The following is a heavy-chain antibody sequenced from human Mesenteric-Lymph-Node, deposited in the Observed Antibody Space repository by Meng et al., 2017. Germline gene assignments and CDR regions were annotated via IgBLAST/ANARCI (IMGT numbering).Heavy chain of an antibody. CDR3: ARDRVLLWFGGVKDAFDI. CDR1: GGSISSSNW. CDR2: IYHSGST. V-gene: IGHV4-4*02. Sequence: GSLRLSCAVSGGSISSSNWWSWVRQPPGKGLEWMGEIYHSGSTNYNPSLKSRVTISVDKSKNQFSLKLSSVTAADTAVYYCARDRVLLWFGGVKDAFDICGQGTMVTVSS. J-gene: IGHJ3*02. D-gene: IGHD3-10*01.